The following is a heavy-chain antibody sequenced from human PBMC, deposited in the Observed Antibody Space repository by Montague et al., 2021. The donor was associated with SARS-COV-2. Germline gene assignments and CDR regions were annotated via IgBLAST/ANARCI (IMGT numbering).Heavy chain of an antibody. Sequence: SETLSLTCAVYRGSVKSYYWTWIRQAPGKGLEWIGEVNQSGTTIYNPSVKSGVTISEDTSKNQFYLRLNPVTAADTAVYYCARGRRPVVVPGAGPAGRAFDIWGQGTMVTVSS. D-gene: IGHD2-2*01. V-gene: IGHV4-34*01. CDR3: ARGRRPVVVPGAGPAGRAFDI. CDR2: VNQSGTT. CDR1: RGSVKSYY. J-gene: IGHJ3*02.